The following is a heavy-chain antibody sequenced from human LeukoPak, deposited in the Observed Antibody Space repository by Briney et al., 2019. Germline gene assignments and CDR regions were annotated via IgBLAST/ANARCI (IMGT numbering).Heavy chain of an antibody. J-gene: IGHJ4*02. D-gene: IGHD2-21*02. CDR3: ARTAYCAGDCHYNFDY. CDR1: GFTFDDYG. V-gene: IGHV3-20*04. CDR2: INWNGGST. Sequence: RPGGSLRLSCAASGFTFDDYGMSWVRQAPGKGLEWVSGINWNGGSTGYADSVKGRFTISRDNAKNTLFLEMNSLSSEDTAVYYCARTAYCAGDCHYNFDYWGQGTVVTVSP.